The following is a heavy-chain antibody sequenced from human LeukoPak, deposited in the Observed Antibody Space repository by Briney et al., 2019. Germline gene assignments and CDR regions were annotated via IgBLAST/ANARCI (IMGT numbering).Heavy chain of an antibody. CDR1: GFTFSSYW. D-gene: IGHD5-18*01. V-gene: IGHV3-7*01. CDR2: IKKDGSEK. CDR3: ARHLSGVTGYTYGRGIDY. Sequence: GGSLRLSCAVSGFTFSSYWMSWVRQAPGKGLEWVANIKKDGSEKYYVDSVRGRFTISRDNAKTSLYLQMNSLRAEDTAVYYCARHLSGVTGYTYGRGIDYWGQGTLVTVSS. J-gene: IGHJ4*02.